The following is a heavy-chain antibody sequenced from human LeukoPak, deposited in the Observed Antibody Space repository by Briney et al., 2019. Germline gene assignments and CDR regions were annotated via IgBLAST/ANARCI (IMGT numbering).Heavy chain of an antibody. D-gene: IGHD6-19*01. CDR2: ISGSGGST. V-gene: IGHV3-23*01. CDR1: GFTVSSNY. Sequence: GGSLRLSCAASGFTVSSNYMSWVRQAPGKGLEWVSAISGSGGSTYYADSVKGRFTISRDNSKNTLYLQMNSLRAEDTAVYYCAKTDSSGYFDYWGQGTLVTVSS. CDR3: AKTDSSGYFDY. J-gene: IGHJ4*02.